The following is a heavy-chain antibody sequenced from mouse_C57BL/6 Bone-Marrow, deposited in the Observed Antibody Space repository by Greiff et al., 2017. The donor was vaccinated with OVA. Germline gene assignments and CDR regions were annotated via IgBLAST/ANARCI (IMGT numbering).Heavy chain of an antibody. CDR2: IHPNSGST. D-gene: IGHD2-2*01. CDR1: GYTFTSYW. CDR3: ARWGYVAMDY. J-gene: IGHJ4*01. V-gene: IGHV1-64*01. Sequence: QVHVKQPGAELVKPGASVKLSCKASGYTFTSYWMHWVKQRPGQGLEWIGMIHPNSGSTNYNEKFKSKATLTVDKSSSTAYMQLSSLTSEDSAVYYCARWGYVAMDYWGQGTSVTVSS.